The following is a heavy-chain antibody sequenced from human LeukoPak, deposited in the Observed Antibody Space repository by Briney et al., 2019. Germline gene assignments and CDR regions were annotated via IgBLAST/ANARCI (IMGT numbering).Heavy chain of an antibody. J-gene: IGHJ5*02. V-gene: IGHV4-39*07. CDR3: ARGIAVAGMGWFDP. D-gene: IGHD6-19*01. CDR1: GGSISSSSYY. Sequence: SETLSLTCTVSGGSISSSSYYWGWIRQPPGKGLEWIGSIYYSGSTYYNPSLKSRVTISVDRSKNQFSLKLSSVTAADTAVYYCARGIAVAGMGWFDPWGQGTLVTVSS. CDR2: IYYSGST.